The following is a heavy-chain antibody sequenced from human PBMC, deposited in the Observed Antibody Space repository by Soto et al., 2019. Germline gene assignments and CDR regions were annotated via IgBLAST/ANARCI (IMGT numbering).Heavy chain of an antibody. CDR2: IGGSGGST. J-gene: IGHJ4*02. V-gene: IGHV3-23*01. Sequence: EVQLLESGGGLVQPGGSLRLSCAASGFTFSSYAMSWVRQAPGKGLEWVSAIGGSGGSTYYADSVKGRLTISRDNSKNTLYLQMNSLRAEDTAVYYCAKDLTTVTTSRDDYWGQGTLVTVSS. CDR3: AKDLTTVTTSRDDY. D-gene: IGHD4-17*01. CDR1: GFTFSSYA.